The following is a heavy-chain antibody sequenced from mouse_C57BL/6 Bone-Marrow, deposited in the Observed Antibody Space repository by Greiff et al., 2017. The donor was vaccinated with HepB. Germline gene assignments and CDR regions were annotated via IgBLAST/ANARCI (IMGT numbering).Heavy chain of an antibody. D-gene: IGHD1-1*01. V-gene: IGHV1-64*01. CDR2: IHPNSGST. CDR3: ARRSGIYYYGSSPYFDY. J-gene: IGHJ2*01. CDR1: GCTFTSYW. Sequence: QVQLQQPGAELVKPGASVKLSCKASGCTFTSYWMHWVKQRPGQGLEWIGMIHPNSGSTNYNEKFKSKATLTVDKSSSTAYMQLSSLTSEDSAVYYCARRSGIYYYGSSPYFDYWGQGTTLTVSS.